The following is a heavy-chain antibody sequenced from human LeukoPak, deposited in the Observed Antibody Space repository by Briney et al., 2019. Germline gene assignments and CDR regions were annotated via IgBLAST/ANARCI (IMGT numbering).Heavy chain of an antibody. D-gene: IGHD6-19*01. V-gene: IGHV1-18*01. Sequence: GASVKVSCKASGYTFTSYGISWVRQAPGQGLEWMGWISAYNGNTNYAQKLQGRVTMTTDTSTSTACMELRSLRSDDTAVYYCARDRSRIAVAGPTKAFDIWGQGTMVTVSS. CDR1: GYTFTSYG. CDR2: ISAYNGNT. J-gene: IGHJ3*02. CDR3: ARDRSRIAVAGPTKAFDI.